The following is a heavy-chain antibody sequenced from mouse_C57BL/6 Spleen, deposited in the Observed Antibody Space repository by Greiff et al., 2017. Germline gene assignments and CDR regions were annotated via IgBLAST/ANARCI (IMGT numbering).Heavy chain of an antibody. V-gene: IGHV1-39*01. CDR3: AREEGYHYAMDY. Sequence: EVKLVESGPELVKPGASVKISCKASGYSFTDYNMNWVKQSNGKSLEWIGVINPNYGTTSYNQKFKGKATLTVDQSSSTAHMQLNSLTSEDSAVYYCAREEGYHYAMDYWGQGTSVTVSS. J-gene: IGHJ4*01. CDR2: INPNYGTT. D-gene: IGHD2-14*01. CDR1: GYSFTDYN.